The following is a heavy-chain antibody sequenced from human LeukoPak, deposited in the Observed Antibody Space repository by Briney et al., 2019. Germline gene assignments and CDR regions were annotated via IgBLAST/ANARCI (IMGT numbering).Heavy chain of an antibody. CDR2: INHSGST. J-gene: IGHJ4*01. CDR3: ARPRNWSYRCFDY. V-gene: IGHV4-34*01. Sequence: KPSETLSLTCAVYGGSFSGYYWSWIRQPPGKGLEWIGEINHSGSTNYNPSLKSRVTISVDTSKNQFSLKLSSVTAADTAVYYCARPRNWSYRCFDYWGQEPWSPSPQ. CDR1: GGSFSGYY. D-gene: IGHD1-26*01.